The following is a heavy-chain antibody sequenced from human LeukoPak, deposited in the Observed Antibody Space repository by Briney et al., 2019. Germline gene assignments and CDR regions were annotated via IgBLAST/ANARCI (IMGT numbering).Heavy chain of an antibody. Sequence: SETLSLTCTVSGGSISSYYWSWIRQPPGKGLEWIGYIYYSGSTSYNPSLKSRVTISVDTSKNQFSLKLSSVTAADTAVYYCARRWAGYSSSWYDYWGQGTLVTVSS. CDR2: IYYSGST. CDR1: GGSISSYY. CDR3: ARRWAGYSSSWYDY. J-gene: IGHJ4*02. V-gene: IGHV4-59*08. D-gene: IGHD6-13*01.